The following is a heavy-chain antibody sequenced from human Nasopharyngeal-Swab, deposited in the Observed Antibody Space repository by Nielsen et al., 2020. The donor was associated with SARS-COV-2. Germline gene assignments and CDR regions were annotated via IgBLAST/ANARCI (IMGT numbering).Heavy chain of an antibody. V-gene: IGHV3-30*04. CDR1: GSTFSSYA. CDR3: ARPYSGSYYGAFDI. D-gene: IGHD1-26*01. Sequence: GGSLRLSCAASGSTFSSYAMHWVRQSPGKGLEWVAVISYDGSNKYYADSVKGRFTISRDNSKNTLYLQMNSLRAEDTAVYYCARPYSGSYYGAFDIWGQGTMVTVSS. J-gene: IGHJ3*02. CDR2: ISYDGSNK.